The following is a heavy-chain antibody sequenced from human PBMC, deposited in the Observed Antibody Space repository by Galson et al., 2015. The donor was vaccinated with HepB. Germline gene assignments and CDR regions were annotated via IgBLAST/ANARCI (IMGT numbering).Heavy chain of an antibody. J-gene: IGHJ4*02. CDR1: GFTFSSYG. V-gene: IGHV3-30*18. Sequence: SLRLSCAASGFTFSSYGMHWVRQAPGKGLEWVAVISYDGSNKYYADSVKGRFTISRDNSKNTLSLQMNSLRAEDTAVYYCAKAWLQFSLPTKYCDYWGQGPLVTVSS. CDR3: AKAWLQFSLPTKYCDY. CDR2: ISYDGSNK. D-gene: IGHD5-24*01.